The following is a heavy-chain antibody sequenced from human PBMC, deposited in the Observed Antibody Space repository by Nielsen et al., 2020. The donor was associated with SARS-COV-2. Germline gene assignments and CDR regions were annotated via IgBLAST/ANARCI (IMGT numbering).Heavy chain of an antibody. CDR2: IYSGGST. D-gene: IGHD2-2*01. CDR3: ARGIVVPAAMWYYYYGMDV. CDR1: GFTVSSNY. Sequence: GGSLRLSCAASGFTVSSNYMSWVRQAPGKGLEWVSVIYSGGSTYYADSVKGRFTISRDNSKNTLYLQMNSLRAEDTAVYYCARGIVVPAAMWYYYYGMDVWGQGTTVTASS. J-gene: IGHJ6*02. V-gene: IGHV3-53*01.